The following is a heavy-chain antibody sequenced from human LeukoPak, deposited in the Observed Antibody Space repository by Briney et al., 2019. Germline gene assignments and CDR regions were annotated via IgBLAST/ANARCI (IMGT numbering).Heavy chain of an antibody. CDR1: TFXXXA. CDR2: ISGSAVTT. CDR3: ATWNHIST. V-gene: IGHV3-23*01. D-gene: IGHD1-1*01. J-gene: IGHJ4*02. Sequence: TFXXXAMSWXXXXPGKGLQWVSAISGSAVTTYYADSVKGRFTISRDNSKNTLYLQMNSLRAEDTAVYYCATWNHISTWGQGTLVTVSS.